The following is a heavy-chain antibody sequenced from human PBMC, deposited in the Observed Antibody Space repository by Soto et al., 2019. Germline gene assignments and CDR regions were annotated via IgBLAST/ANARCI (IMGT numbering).Heavy chain of an antibody. J-gene: IGHJ5*02. CDR1: GFTFSSYG. V-gene: IGHV3-30*18. CDR3: AKDNPDVDA. D-gene: IGHD3-16*01. CDR2: ISYDGSDT. Sequence: QVQLVESGGGVVQPGRSLRLSCAASGFTFSSYGMHWVRQAPGKGLEWVAIISYDGSDTYYADSVKGRCTISRDSSKNTVYLEMNSLTTEDTAVYFCAKDNPDVDAWGQGTLVTVSS.